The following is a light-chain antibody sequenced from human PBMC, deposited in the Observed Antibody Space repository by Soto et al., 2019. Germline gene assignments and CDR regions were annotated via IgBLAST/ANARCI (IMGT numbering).Light chain of an antibody. CDR3: SSLTTSSTWV. J-gene: IGLJ3*02. CDR2: DVS. V-gene: IGLV2-14*01. CDR1: SSDVGRYNY. Sequence: QSALTQPASVSGSPGQSINISCTGTSSDVGRYNYVSWYQQLPGKAPKLMIYDVSNLPSGVSHRFSGSKSGNTASLTISGLQAEDEADYYCSSLTTSSTWVFGGGTKLTVL.